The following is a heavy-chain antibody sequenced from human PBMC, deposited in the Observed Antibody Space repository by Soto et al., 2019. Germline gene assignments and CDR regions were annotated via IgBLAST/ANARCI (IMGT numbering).Heavy chain of an antibody. V-gene: IGHV4-39*01. J-gene: IGHJ4*02. D-gene: IGHD6-19*01. Sequence: SETLSLTCTVSGGSISSSSYYWGWIRQPPGKGLEWIGSIYYSGSTYYKPSLKNRVTISVDTSKNKFTLKLSSVTAADTAVHYCARRLAVAGLDYFDYWGQGTLVTVSS. CDR2: IYYSGST. CDR1: GGSISSSSYY. CDR3: ARRLAVAGLDYFDY.